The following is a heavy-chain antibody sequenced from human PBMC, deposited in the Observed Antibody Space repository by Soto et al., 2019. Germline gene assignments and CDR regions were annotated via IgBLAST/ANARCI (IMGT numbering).Heavy chain of an antibody. D-gene: IGHD3-3*01. CDR1: GDSISSSY. Sequence: QVQLQESGPGLVKPSETLSLTCTVSGDSISSSYWNWIRQAPGKGLEWIGYIDDTGSTNYNPSLQSRVTLSVDPSNNQYSLKLSSVTAADTAVYYCARGVLEWLLRDSYYYYMDVWGKGTTVTVSS. J-gene: IGHJ6*03. CDR2: IDDTGST. CDR3: ARGVLEWLLRDSYYYYMDV. V-gene: IGHV4-59*01.